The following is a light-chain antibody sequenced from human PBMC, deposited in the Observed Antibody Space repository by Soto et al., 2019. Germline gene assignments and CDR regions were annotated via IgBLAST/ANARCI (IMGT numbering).Light chain of an antibody. CDR3: QQYGSSLWR. J-gene: IGKJ1*01. CDR2: GAS. Sequence: FTHSPVTLTLSPGERATLSCRASQSFRGLLAWYQQKPGQAHRLLIYGASSRATGIPDRFSGSGSGTDFTLTICRLEPEDFAVYYCQQYGSSLWRFCQGAMVDI. CDR1: QSFRGL. V-gene: IGKV3-20*01.